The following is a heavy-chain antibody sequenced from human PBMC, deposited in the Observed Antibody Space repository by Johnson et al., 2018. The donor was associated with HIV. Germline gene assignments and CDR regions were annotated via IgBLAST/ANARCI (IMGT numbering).Heavy chain of an antibody. D-gene: IGHD3-10*01. CDR3: ATDVSWELKSAFDV. CDR1: GFTFSSYA. V-gene: IGHV3-30*04. CDR2: ISYDGSNK. Sequence: QVQLVESGGGVVQPGRSLRLSCAASGFTFSSYAMHWVRQAPGKGLEWVAVISYDGSNKYYADSFKVRFTISRDNSKTTLYLQMNSLRAEDTAMYYCATDVSWELKSAFDVWGHGTMVTVSS. J-gene: IGHJ3*01.